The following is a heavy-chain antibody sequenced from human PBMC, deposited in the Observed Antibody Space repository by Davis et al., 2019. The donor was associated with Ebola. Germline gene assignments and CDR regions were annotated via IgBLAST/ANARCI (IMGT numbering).Heavy chain of an antibody. D-gene: IGHD2-8*01. V-gene: IGHV3-11*01. J-gene: IGHJ4*02. Sequence: PGGSLRLSCAASGFTFSDYYMSWIRQAPGKGLEWVSYISSSGSTIYYADSVKGRFTISRDNAKNSLYLQMNSLRAEDTAVYYCARGLSIGALWWMAVWDYWGQGTLVTVSS. CDR1: GFTFSDYY. CDR3: ARGLSIGALWWMAVWDY. CDR2: ISSSGSTI.